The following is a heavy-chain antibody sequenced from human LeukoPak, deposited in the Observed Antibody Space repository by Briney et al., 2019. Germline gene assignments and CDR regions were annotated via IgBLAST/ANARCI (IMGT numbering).Heavy chain of an antibody. D-gene: IGHD1-14*01. CDR2: ISKSGSTK. CDR1: GFIFSSYE. J-gene: IGHJ4*02. V-gene: IGHV3-48*03. Sequence: GGSLRLSCAASGFIFSSYEMIWFRQALGKGLEFVSYISKSGSTKYYADSVRGRFTISRDDPNNSLYLQMNSLRAEDTALYFCAREDGQTGYYFDYWGQGILVTVSS. CDR3: AREDGQTGYYFDY.